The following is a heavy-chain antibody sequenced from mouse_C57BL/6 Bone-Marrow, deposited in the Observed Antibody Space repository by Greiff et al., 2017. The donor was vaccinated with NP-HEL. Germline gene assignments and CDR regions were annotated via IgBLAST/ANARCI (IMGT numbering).Heavy chain of an antibody. CDR3: VRGDYGSRDWYCDV. Sequence: EVKLLESGGGLVQPKGSLKLSCAASGFTFNTYAMHWVRQAPGQGLEWVARISSKSSNYASYYADSVKDRFTSSRDNAQSMLYLQMNNLKTEDTAMYYGVRGDYGSRDWYCDVWGTGTTVTVAS. CDR1: GFTFNTYA. CDR2: ISSKSSNYAS. J-gene: IGHJ1*03. V-gene: IGHV10-3*01. D-gene: IGHD1-1*01.